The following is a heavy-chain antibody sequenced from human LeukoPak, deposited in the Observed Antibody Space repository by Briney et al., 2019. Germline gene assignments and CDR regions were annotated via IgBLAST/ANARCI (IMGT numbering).Heavy chain of an antibody. CDR2: INTDGSST. V-gene: IGHV3-74*01. J-gene: IGHJ4*01. CDR3: TRELPREVTLDY. Sequence: SGGSLRLSCAASGFTFISYVMQWVRQAPGKGLVWVSRINTDGSSTSYADSVKGRFTVSRDNAKNTVYLQVNSLRAEDTAVYFCTRELPREVTLDYWGQGTLVTVSS. D-gene: IGHD2-21*02. CDR1: GFTFISYV.